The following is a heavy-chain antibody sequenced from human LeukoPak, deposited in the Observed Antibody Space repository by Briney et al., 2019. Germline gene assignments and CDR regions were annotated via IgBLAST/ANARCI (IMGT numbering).Heavy chain of an antibody. CDR3: AKGTGTAMVYDY. CDR1: GFTVSSNY. Sequence: GGSLRLSCAASGFTVSSNYMSWVRQAPGKGLEWDSVIYSGGSTYYADSVKGRFTISRDNSKNTLYLQMNSLRAEDTAVYYCAKGTGTAMVYDYWGQGTLVTVSS. D-gene: IGHD5-18*01. J-gene: IGHJ4*02. CDR2: IYSGGST. V-gene: IGHV3-53*01.